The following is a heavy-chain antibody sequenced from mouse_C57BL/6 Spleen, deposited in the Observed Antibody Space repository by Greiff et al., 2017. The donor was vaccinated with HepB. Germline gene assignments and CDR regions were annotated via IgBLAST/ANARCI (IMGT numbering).Heavy chain of an antibody. D-gene: IGHD2-2*01. CDR2: IDPSDSET. CDR1: GYTFTSYW. CDR3: AAGGYDPYYAMDY. J-gene: IGHJ4*01. Sequence: VQLQQPGAELVRPGSSVKLSCKASGYTFTSYWMHWVKQRPIQGLEWIGNIDPSDSETHYNQKFKDKATLTVDKSSSTAYMQLSSLTSEDSAVYYCAAGGYDPYYAMDYWGQGTSVTVSS. V-gene: IGHV1-52*01.